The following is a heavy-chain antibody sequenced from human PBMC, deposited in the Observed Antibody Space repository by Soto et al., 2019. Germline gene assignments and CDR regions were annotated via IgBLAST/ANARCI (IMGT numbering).Heavy chain of an antibody. Sequence: GGSLRLSCTASGFSFFNYGFAWIRQAPGKGLEGVAVVTCDSSEKYYADSVKGRFTISRDNSKNTVYLQMDSLKHNDTALYYCGKAGGSELRYFDWPEVGVWGQGTLVTVSS. D-gene: IGHD3-9*01. CDR2: VTCDSSEK. V-gene: IGHV3-30*18. CDR3: GKAGGSELRYFDWPEVGV. CDR1: GFSFFNYG. J-gene: IGHJ4*02.